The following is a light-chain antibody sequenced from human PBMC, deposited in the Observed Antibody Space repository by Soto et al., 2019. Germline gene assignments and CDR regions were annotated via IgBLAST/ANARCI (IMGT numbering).Light chain of an antibody. J-gene: IGKJ1*01. V-gene: IGKV3-15*01. Sequence: EIVMAQSPATLSVSPGERATLSCRASERVSTKLAWYQQRPGQAPRLLIFGASARATGIPDRISGSGSGTEFTLTISSLQSEDSAVYYCQQYHSWPPITFGQGTKVEI. CDR1: ERVSTK. CDR3: QQYHSWPPIT. CDR2: GAS.